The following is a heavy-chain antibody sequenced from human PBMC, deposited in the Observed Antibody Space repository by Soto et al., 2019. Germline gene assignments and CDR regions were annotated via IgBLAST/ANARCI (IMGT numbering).Heavy chain of an antibody. V-gene: IGHV4-59*01. Sequence: PSETLSLTCTVSGGSIGSYYWSWIRQPPGKGLEWIGYIFYSGSTNYNPSLKSRVTISVDTSKNQFSLRLSSVTAADTAVYYCARDGYYYDSSGYQRVYYFDYWGQGTLVTVSS. D-gene: IGHD3-22*01. CDR1: GGSIGSYY. J-gene: IGHJ4*02. CDR2: IFYSGST. CDR3: ARDGYYYDSSGYQRVYYFDY.